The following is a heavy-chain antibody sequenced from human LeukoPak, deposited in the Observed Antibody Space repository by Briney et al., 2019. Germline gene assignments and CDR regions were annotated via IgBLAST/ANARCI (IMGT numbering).Heavy chain of an antibody. J-gene: IGHJ3*02. D-gene: IGHD1-26*01. CDR1: GFTLSSYA. CDR2: ISYDGSNK. CDR3: ARVRRPIGSSDGFDI. V-gene: IGHV3-30*04. Sequence: GGSLRLSCAVSGFTLSSYAMPWVRQAPGKGLEWVAVISYDGSNKYYADSVKGRFTISRDNSKNTLSLQMNSLRAEDTAVYYCARVRRPIGSSDGFDIWGQGTMVTVSS.